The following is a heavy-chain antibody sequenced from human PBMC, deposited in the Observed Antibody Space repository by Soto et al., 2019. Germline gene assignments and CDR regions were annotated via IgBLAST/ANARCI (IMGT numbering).Heavy chain of an antibody. J-gene: IGHJ5*02. Sequence: QVQLVESGGGVVQPGRSLTLSCAASGFIFSRYFMHWVRQAPGKGLEWVALISDDGSTKYYADSVTGRFTISRDNSKNTLYLQMNSLSADDTAVYYCTRADLTVTLSVFDPWGQGTLVTVSS. D-gene: IGHD4-17*01. CDR2: ISDDGSTK. CDR3: TRADLTVTLSVFDP. V-gene: IGHV3-30-3*01. CDR1: GFIFSRYF.